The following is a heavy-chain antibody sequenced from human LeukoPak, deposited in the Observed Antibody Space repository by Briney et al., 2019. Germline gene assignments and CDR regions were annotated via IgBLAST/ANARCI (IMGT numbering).Heavy chain of an antibody. CDR3: AKDYYDSSGYPAYYYYGMDV. CDR1: GFTFSSYA. V-gene: IGHV3-23*01. Sequence: PGGSLRLSCAASGFTFSSYAMSWVRQAPGKGLEWVSAISGSGGSTYYADSVKGRFTISRDDSKNTLYLQMNSLRAEDTAVYYCAKDYYDSSGYPAYYYYGMDVWGQGTTVTVSS. CDR2: ISGSGGST. J-gene: IGHJ6*02. D-gene: IGHD3-22*01.